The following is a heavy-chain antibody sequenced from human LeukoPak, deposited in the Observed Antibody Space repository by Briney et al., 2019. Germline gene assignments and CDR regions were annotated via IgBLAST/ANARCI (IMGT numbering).Heavy chain of an antibody. V-gene: IGHV3-7*05. CDR1: GFTFSSYW. CDR2: IKLDGTEK. Sequence: GGSLRLSCAASGFTFSSYWMHWVRQAPGKGLEWVANIKLDGTEKYYVDAVKGRFTISRDNAKNSLYLQMNSLRAEDTAVYYCASDRFYFGVWGQGTLVTVSS. D-gene: IGHD3-16*01. J-gene: IGHJ4*02. CDR3: ASDRFYFGV.